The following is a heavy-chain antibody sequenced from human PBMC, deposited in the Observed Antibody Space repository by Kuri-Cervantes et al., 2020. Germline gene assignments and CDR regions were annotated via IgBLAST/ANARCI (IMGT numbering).Heavy chain of an antibody. J-gene: IGHJ5*02. D-gene: IGHD3-16*02. CDR3: ARCPDYVWGSYRYSNWFDP. CDR1: GGSISSSSYY. Sequence: GSLRLSCTVSGGSISSSSYYWGWIRQPPGKGLEWIGSIYYSGSTYYNPSLKSRVTISVDTSKNQFSLKLSSVTAADTAVYYCARCPDYVWGSYRYSNWFDPWGQGTLVTVSS. V-gene: IGHV4-39*01. CDR2: IYYSGST.